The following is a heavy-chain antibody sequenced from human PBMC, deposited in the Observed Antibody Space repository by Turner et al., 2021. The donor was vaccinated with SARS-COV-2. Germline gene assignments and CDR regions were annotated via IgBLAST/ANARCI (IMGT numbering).Heavy chain of an antibody. D-gene: IGHD4-4*01. J-gene: IGHJ4*02. V-gene: IGHV4-34*01. Sequence: QVQLQQWGAGLLKPSETLSLTCAVYGGSFSGYYWTWIRQPPGKGLEWIGEINHSGSTNYNPSLKSRFTISVDTSKNQFSLKLSSVTAADTAVYYCARGATLQYYFDYWGQGTLVTVSS. CDR2: INHSGST. CDR1: GGSFSGYY. CDR3: ARGATLQYYFDY.